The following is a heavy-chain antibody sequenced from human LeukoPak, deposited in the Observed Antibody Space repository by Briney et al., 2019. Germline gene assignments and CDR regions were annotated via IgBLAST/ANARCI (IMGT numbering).Heavy chain of an antibody. Sequence: GESLKISCKGSGYSFTSYWIGWVLQMPGKGLEWMGIIYPGDSDTRYSPSFQGQVTISADKSISTAYLQWSSLKASDTAMYYCARRQSGSYYNYYYYGMDVWGRGTTVTVSS. D-gene: IGHD3-10*01. V-gene: IGHV5-51*01. J-gene: IGHJ6*02. CDR1: GYSFTSYW. CDR2: IYPGDSDT. CDR3: ARRQSGSYYNYYYYGMDV.